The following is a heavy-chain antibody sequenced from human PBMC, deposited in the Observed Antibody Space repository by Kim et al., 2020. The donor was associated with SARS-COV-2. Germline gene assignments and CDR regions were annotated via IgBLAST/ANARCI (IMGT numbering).Heavy chain of an antibody. J-gene: IGHJ5*02. Sequence: SETLSLTCTVSGGSISSSSYYWGWIRQPPGKGLEWIGSIYYSGSTYYNPSLKSRVTISVDTSKNQFSLKLSSVTAADTAVYYCARMIAAAFFDPWGQGTLVTVSS. CDR1: GGSISSSSYY. V-gene: IGHV4-39*07. CDR3: ARMIAAAFFDP. D-gene: IGHD6-13*01. CDR2: IYYSGST.